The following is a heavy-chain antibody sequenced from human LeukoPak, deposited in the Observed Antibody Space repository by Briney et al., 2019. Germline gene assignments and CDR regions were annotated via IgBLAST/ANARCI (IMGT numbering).Heavy chain of an antibody. J-gene: IGHJ5*02. V-gene: IGHV4-4*07. CDR2: IYTSGST. CDR1: GGSISSYY. D-gene: IGHD6-6*01. CDR3: ARDRLHRGWFDP. Sequence: SETLSLTCTLSGGSISSYYWGWIREPAGKGLEWIGRIYTSGSTNYNPSLKSRVTMSVDTSKNQFSLKLSSVTAADTAVYYCARDRLHRGWFDPWGQGTLVTVSS.